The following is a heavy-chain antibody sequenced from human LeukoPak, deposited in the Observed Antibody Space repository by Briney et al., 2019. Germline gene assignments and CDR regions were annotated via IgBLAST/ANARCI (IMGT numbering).Heavy chain of an antibody. CDR1: GGSISSYY. Sequence: PSETLSLTSTVSGGSISSYYWSWIRQPPGKGLEWIGYIYYSGSTNYNPSLKSRVTISVDTSKNQFSLKLSSVTAADTAVYYCARSLSSGMFDYWGQGTLVTVSS. CDR2: IYYSGST. V-gene: IGHV4-59*01. CDR3: ARSLSSGMFDY. J-gene: IGHJ4*02. D-gene: IGHD3-22*01.